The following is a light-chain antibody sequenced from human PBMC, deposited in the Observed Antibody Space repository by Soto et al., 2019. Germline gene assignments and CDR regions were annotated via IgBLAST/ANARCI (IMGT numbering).Light chain of an antibody. Sequence: QSVLTQPPSVSAAPGQKVIISCPGSSSNIGNNYVSWYQQLPGTAPRLLIYDANKRPSEIPDRFSGSKSVTSATLGITGLQTGDEADYYCGAWDTSLSGVVFGGGTKLTVL. J-gene: IGLJ2*01. CDR2: DAN. CDR1: SSNIGNNY. V-gene: IGLV1-51*01. CDR3: GAWDTSLSGVV.